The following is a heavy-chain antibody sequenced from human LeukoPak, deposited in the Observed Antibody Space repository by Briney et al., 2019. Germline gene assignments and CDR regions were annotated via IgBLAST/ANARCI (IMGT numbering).Heavy chain of an antibody. V-gene: IGHV4-34*01. J-gene: IGHJ6*03. CDR1: GGSFSGYY. CDR3: ARVSTYPYYYYYMDV. D-gene: IGHD2-21*01. CDR2: INHSGST. Sequence: SETLSLTCAVYGGSFSGYYWNWIRQPPGKGLEWIGEINHSGSTNYNPSLKSRVTISVDTSKNQFSPKLSSVTAADTAVYYCARVSTYPYYYYYMDVWGKGTTVTVSS.